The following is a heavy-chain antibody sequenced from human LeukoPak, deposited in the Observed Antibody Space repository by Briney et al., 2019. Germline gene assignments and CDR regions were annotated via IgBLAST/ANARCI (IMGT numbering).Heavy chain of an antibody. V-gene: IGHV3-7*05. CDR1: GFSFGSYW. J-gene: IGHJ3*02. Sequence: GGSLRLSCVASGFSFGSYWMSWARQAPGKGLEWVANIKSDGSDKHYVDSVKGRFTISRDNAKNSLYLQMNSLTAEDTAVYYCARNFAEFDIWGQGTMVTVSS. CDR2: IKSDGSDK. CDR3: ARNFAEFDI.